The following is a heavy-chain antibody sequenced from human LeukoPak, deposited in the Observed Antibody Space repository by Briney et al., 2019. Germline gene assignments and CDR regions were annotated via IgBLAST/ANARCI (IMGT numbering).Heavy chain of an antibody. CDR3: ARHHHNGWSDY. Sequence: SETLSLTCTVSGGSISSGGYYWSWIRQHPGKGLEWIGYIYYSGSTYYNPSLKSRLTISVDTSKNQFSLKLTSVTAADTAVYYCARHHHNGWSDYWGQGTLVTVSS. V-gene: IGHV4-31*03. CDR2: IYYSGST. D-gene: IGHD6-19*01. J-gene: IGHJ4*02. CDR1: GGSISSGGYY.